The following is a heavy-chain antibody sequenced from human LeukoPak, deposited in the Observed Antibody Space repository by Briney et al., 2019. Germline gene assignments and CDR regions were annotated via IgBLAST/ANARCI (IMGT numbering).Heavy chain of an antibody. D-gene: IGHD4-17*01. CDR2: ISYDGSNK. CDR1: GFTFSSYA. V-gene: IGHV3-30*04. Sequence: GGSLRLSCAASGFTFSSYAMHWVRQAPGKGLEWVAVISYDGSNKYYADSVKGRFTISRDNSKNTLYLQMNSLRAEDTAVYYCARIATVTHGDAFDIWGQGTMVTVSS. CDR3: ARIATVTHGDAFDI. J-gene: IGHJ3*02.